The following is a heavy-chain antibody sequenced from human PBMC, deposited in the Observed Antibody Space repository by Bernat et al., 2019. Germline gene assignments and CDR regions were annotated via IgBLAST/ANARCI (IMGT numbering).Heavy chain of an antibody. CDR3: ARGSGYSYGDNYCGMDG. Sequence: QVLLMQSGIEVKKPGASVKVSCKAFGYTFTSYGINWVRQAPGQGLEWMGWMSAFNGNTHYAQKIQDRVSMTTDASTSTAYMELRSLRSDDTATFYCARGSGYSYGDNYCGMDGWGQGTTVIVSS. CDR2: MSAFNGNT. CDR1: GYTFTSYG. V-gene: IGHV1-18*01. J-gene: IGHJ6*01. D-gene: IGHD5-18*01.